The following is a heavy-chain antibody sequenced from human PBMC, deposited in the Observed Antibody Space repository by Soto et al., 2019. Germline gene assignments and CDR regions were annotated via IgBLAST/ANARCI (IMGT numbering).Heavy chain of an antibody. J-gene: IGHJ6*02. Sequence: GGSLRLSCAASGFTFSSYGMHWVRQAPGKGLEWVAVIWYDGSNKYYADSVKGRFTISRDNSKNTLYLQMNSLRAEDTAVYYCARDRIAAAGYYYYYYGMDAWGQGTTVTVSS. V-gene: IGHV3-33*01. CDR2: IWYDGSNK. D-gene: IGHD6-13*01. CDR3: ARDRIAAAGYYYYYYGMDA. CDR1: GFTFSSYG.